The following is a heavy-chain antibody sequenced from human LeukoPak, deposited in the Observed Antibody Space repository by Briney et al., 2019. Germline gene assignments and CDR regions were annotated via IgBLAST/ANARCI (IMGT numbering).Heavy chain of an antibody. CDR2: INHSGST. D-gene: IGHD3-22*01. CDR3: ARGYDSSGYYYFTTFDY. Sequence: SSETLSLTCAVYGGSFSGYYWSWIRQPPGKGLEWIGEINHSGSTNYNPSLKSRVTISVDTSKNQFSLKLSSVTAADTAVYYCARGYDSSGYYYFTTFDYWGQGTLVTVSS. J-gene: IGHJ4*02. V-gene: IGHV4-34*01. CDR1: GGSFSGYY.